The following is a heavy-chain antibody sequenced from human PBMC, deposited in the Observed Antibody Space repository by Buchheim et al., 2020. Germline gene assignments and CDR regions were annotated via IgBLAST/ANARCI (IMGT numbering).Heavy chain of an antibody. Sequence: EVQLVESGGGLVQPGGSLRLSCAASGFTFSSYWMTWVRQAPGKGLEWVANIKEDGSEGYYVDSVKGRFTISRDNAMNSLFRQMSSLRAEDTAVYYCARGTRDYYGMDVWGQGTT. CDR3: ARGTRDYYGMDV. V-gene: IGHV3-7*01. CDR1: GFTFSSYW. J-gene: IGHJ6*02. CDR2: IKEDGSEG.